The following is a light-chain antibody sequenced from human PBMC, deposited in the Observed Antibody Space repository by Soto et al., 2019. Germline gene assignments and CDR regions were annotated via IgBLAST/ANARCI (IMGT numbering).Light chain of an antibody. CDR3: QQYGSSPT. Sequence: EIVLTQSPGTLSLSPGERATLSCRASQSVNSSYLAWYQQKPGQAPRLLIYGASSRATGIPDRFSGSGSGTDFTLTISRLEPEDFAVYYCQQYGSSPTFGGGTKVDIK. CDR1: QSVNSSY. CDR2: GAS. V-gene: IGKV3-20*01. J-gene: IGKJ4*01.